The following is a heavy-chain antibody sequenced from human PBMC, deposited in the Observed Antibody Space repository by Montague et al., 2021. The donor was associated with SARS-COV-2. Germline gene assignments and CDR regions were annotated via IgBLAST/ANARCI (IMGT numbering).Heavy chain of an antibody. CDR3: ARNIAVAGRAEGFDY. D-gene: IGHD6-19*01. CDR1: GDSVSSNSAA. CDR2: TYYRSKWYN. J-gene: IGHJ4*02. Sequence: CAISGDSVSSNSAAWNWIRQSPSRGLEWLGRTYYRSKWYNDYAVSVKSRITINPDTSKNQFSLQLISVTPEDTAVYYCARNIAVAGRAEGFDYWGQGTLVTVSS. V-gene: IGHV6-1*01.